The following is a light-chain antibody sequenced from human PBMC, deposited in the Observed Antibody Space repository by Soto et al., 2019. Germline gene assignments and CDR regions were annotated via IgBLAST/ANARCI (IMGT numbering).Light chain of an antibody. J-gene: IGKJ1*01. Sequence: DIQMTQSPFTLSASVGDRVTITCRASQSVNIWLAWYQQKPGKAPKLLIYKASTLESGVPSRFSGSGSGTEFTLTISSLQPDDFATYYCQQYNGFSRTFGQGTKVEV. CDR2: KAS. CDR3: QQYNGFSRT. CDR1: QSVNIW. V-gene: IGKV1-5*03.